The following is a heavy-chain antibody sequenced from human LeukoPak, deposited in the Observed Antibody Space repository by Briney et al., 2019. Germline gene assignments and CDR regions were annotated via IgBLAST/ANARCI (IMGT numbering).Heavy chain of an antibody. CDR3: ARAPDYRWFDP. J-gene: IGHJ5*02. D-gene: IGHD4/OR15-4a*01. V-gene: IGHV4-59*01. Sequence: LETLSLTCTVSGGSISSYYWSWIRQPPGKGLEWIAYIYCSGSTNFNPSLKSRGTISIDTSKNQFSLKLSSVTAADTAMYYCARAPDYRWFDPWGQGTLVTVSS. CDR1: GGSISSYY. CDR2: IYCSGST.